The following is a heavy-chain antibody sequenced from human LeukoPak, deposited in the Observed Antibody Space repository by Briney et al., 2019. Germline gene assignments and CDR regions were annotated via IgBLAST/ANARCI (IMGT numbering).Heavy chain of an antibody. Sequence: SETLSLTCAVPGGSLSSGGYSWSWIRQPPGKGLEWIGYIYHSGSTNYNPSLKSRVTISVDTSKNQFSLKLSSVTAADTAVYYCARGKTYYDISKDAFDIWGQGTMVTVSS. CDR1: GGSLSSGGYS. D-gene: IGHD3-22*01. CDR2: IYHSGST. CDR3: ARGKTYYDISKDAFDI. J-gene: IGHJ3*02. V-gene: IGHV4-30-2*01.